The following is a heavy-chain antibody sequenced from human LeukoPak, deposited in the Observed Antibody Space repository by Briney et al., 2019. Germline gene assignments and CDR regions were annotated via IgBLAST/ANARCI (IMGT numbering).Heavy chain of an antibody. Sequence: SETLSLTCTVSGGSISSVSYYWGWIRQPPGKGLEWIGTIYYTESTYYNPSLKSRVTISVDTSKNRFSLKLSSVTAADTAVYYCARQTGSGLFSLPGGQGTLVTVSS. V-gene: IGHV4-39*01. J-gene: IGHJ4*02. CDR3: ARQTGSGLFSLP. CDR1: GGSISSVSYY. D-gene: IGHD3-10*01. CDR2: IYYTEST.